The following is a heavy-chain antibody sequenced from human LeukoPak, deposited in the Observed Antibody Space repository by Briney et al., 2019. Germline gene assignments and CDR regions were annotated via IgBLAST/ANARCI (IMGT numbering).Heavy chain of an antibody. J-gene: IGHJ6*02. Sequence: GGSLRLSCAASGFTFSGYWMHWVRQAPGKGLVWVSRINSDGSSTSYADSVKGRFTISRDNAKNTLYLQMNSLRAEDTAVYYCARDRVWVGATYYYYGMDVWGQGTTVTVSS. CDR1: GFTFSGYW. V-gene: IGHV3-74*01. D-gene: IGHD1-26*01. CDR2: INSDGSST. CDR3: ARDRVWVGATYYYYGMDV.